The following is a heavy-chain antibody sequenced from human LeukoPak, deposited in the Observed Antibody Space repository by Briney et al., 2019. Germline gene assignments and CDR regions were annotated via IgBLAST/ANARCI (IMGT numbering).Heavy chain of an antibody. CDR3: ARDWGIAAATPYYFDH. Sequence: SETLSLTCTVSVGPISSGNYYYSWIRQSAGKGMGWIGNIYMSGSTRYNPSLMSRVAMSVDTSKNQFSLKISSATAADTAVYYCARDWGIAAATPYYFDHWGQGILVTVSS. D-gene: IGHD6-13*01. J-gene: IGHJ4*02. V-gene: IGHV4-61*09. CDR2: IYMSGST. CDR1: VGPISSGNYY.